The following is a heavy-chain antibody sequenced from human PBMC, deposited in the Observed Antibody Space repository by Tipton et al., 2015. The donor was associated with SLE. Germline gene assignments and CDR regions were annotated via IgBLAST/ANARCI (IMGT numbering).Heavy chain of an antibody. Sequence: SLRLSCTASGFTFGDYAMNWVRQAPGKGLEWVSGVTGSGGSTFYADNVKGRFTIARDNSKNTLYLQVNSLRAEDTAVYYCAKAQRVSMIADAFDVWGQGTMVTVSS. CDR3: AKAQRVSMIADAFDV. V-gene: IGHV3-23*01. CDR1: GFTFGDYA. CDR2: VTGSGGST. J-gene: IGHJ3*01. D-gene: IGHD3-22*01.